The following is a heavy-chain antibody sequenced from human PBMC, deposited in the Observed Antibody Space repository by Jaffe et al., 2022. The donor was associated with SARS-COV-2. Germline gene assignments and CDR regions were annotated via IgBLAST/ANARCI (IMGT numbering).Heavy chain of an antibody. CDR3: ARDRPDVLTGYLSYYMDV. V-gene: IGHV3-30*04. Sequence: QVQLVESGGGVVQPGRSLRLSCAASGFTFSSYAMHWVRQAPGKGLEWVAGMSYDGSNKFYADSVEGRLTISRDNAKNTLYLEMRSLRVEDTALYHCARDRPDVLTGYLSYYMDVWGKGTTVTVSS. D-gene: IGHD3-9*01. CDR1: GFTFSSYA. CDR2: MSYDGSNK. J-gene: IGHJ6*03.